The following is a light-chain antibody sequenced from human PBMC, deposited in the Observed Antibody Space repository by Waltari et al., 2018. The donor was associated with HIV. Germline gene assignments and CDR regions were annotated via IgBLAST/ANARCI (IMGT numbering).Light chain of an antibody. CDR3: YSTDSSGNHRV. J-gene: IGLJ2*01. CDR1: ALAKKH. V-gene: IGLV3-10*01. Sequence: SYELTHPPSVSVSPGQTDRTTCSGDALAKKHPYWYQQKSGQAPVLVIYEDSKRPSGIPERFSGSSSGTMATLTISGAQVEDEADYYCYSTDSSGNHRVFGGGTKLTVL. CDR2: EDS.